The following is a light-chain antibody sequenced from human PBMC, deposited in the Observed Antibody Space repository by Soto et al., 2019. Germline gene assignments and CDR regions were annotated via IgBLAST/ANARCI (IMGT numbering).Light chain of an antibody. CDR2: WAS. Sequence: DIVMTQSPDSLSVSVGERATINFKSSQGLLDSSSNKNYLAWYQQKTGQPPKLLIYWASTRESGVPDRFSGSGSGTDFTLTISSLQAEDAAVYYCQQYYSSPLTFGGGTKVDIK. CDR3: QQYYSSPLT. J-gene: IGKJ4*01. CDR1: QGLLDSSSNKNY. V-gene: IGKV4-1*01.